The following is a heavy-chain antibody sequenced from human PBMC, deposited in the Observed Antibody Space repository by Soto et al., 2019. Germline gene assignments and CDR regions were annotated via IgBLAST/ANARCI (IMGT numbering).Heavy chain of an antibody. D-gene: IGHD1-26*01. CDR3: ARIGVGSRR. CDR2: FAPISGSP. CDR1: GDTFSNYV. V-gene: IGHV1-69*06. Sequence: QVRLVQSGAEVRKPGSSVRVSCESSGDTFSNYVMSWVRQAPGQGLKWMGGFAPISGSPDYSENFQGRITITADTSTSTSYMELSSLTSDDTAVYYCARIGVGSRRWGQGTLVTVSS. J-gene: IGHJ3*01.